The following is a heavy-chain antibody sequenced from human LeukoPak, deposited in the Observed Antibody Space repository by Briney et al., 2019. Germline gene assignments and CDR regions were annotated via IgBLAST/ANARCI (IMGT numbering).Heavy chain of an antibody. Sequence: GSSVKVSCKASGGTFSSYAISWVRQAPGQGLEWMGRIIPILGIANYAQKFQGRVTMTRNTSISTAYMELSSLRSEDTAVYYCARVERYSSSCLDYWGQGTLVTVSS. J-gene: IGHJ4*02. D-gene: IGHD6-19*01. CDR3: ARVERYSSSCLDY. CDR2: IIPILGIA. CDR1: GGTFSSYA. V-gene: IGHV1-69*04.